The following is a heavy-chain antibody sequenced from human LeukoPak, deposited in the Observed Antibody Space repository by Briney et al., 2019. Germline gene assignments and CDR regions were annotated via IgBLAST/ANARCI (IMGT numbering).Heavy chain of an antibody. CDR2: ISGSGGST. V-gene: IGHV3-23*01. Sequence: HAGGSLRLSCAASGFTFSSYAMSWVRQAPGKGLEWVSAISGSGGSTYYADSVKGRFTISRDNSKNTLYLQMNSLRAEDTAVYYRAKKAMGVVPAAIPLDYWGQGTLVTVSS. D-gene: IGHD2-2*01. CDR3: AKKAMGVVPAAIPLDY. J-gene: IGHJ4*02. CDR1: GFTFSSYA.